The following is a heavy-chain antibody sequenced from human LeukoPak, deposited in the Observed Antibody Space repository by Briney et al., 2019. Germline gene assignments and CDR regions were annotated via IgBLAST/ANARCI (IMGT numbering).Heavy chain of an antibody. CDR2: INSDGSST. D-gene: IGHD3-22*01. V-gene: IGHV3-74*01. CDR1: GFTFGDYA. J-gene: IGHJ3*02. CDR3: ARVSNYYDSGAFDI. Sequence: GGSLRLSCTASGFTFGDYAMSWVRQAPGKGLVWVSRINSDGSSTSYADSVKGRFTISRDNAKNTLYLQMNSLRAEDTAVYYCARVSNYYDSGAFDIWGQGTMVTVSS.